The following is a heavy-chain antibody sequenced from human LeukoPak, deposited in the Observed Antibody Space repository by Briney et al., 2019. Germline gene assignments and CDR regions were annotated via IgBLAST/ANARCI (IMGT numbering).Heavy chain of an antibody. J-gene: IGHJ5*02. V-gene: IGHV5-51*01. Sequence: GESLKISCKGSGYRFTSYWIGWVRQMPGKGLEWMGIIYPGDSDTRYSPSFQGQVTISAGKSISTAYLQWSSLKASDTAMYYCARHYDILTGYYDNWFDPWGQGTLVTVSS. CDR3: ARHYDILTGYYDNWFDP. D-gene: IGHD3-9*01. CDR2: IYPGDSDT. CDR1: GYRFTSYW.